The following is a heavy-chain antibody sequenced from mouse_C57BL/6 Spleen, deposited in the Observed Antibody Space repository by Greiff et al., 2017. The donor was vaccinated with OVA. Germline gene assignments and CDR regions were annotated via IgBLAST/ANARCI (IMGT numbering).Heavy chain of an antibody. CDR2: ISYDGSN. CDR1: GYSITSGYY. Sequence: EVQLQESGPGLVKPSPSLSLTCSVTGYSITSGYYWNWIRQLPGNKLEWMGYISYDGSNKSNPSLKKRNSISRDTSKNQFFLKLNSVTTEDTATYYCAREGDYGYWYFDVWGTGTTVTVAS. D-gene: IGHD2-4*01. J-gene: IGHJ1*03. CDR3: AREGDYGYWYFDV. V-gene: IGHV3-6*01.